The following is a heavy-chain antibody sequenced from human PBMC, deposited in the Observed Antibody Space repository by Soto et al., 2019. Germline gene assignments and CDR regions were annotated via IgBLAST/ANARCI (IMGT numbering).Heavy chain of an antibody. CDR2: ISSSSSYI. Sequence: GGSLRLSCAASGFTFSSYSMNWVRQAPGKGLEWVSSISSSSSYIYYADSVKGRFTISRDNAKNSLYLQMNSLRAEDTAVYYCARIVVVVAATSHYYMDVWGKGTTVTVSS. CDR3: ARIVVVVAATSHYYMDV. D-gene: IGHD2-15*01. CDR1: GFTFSSYS. J-gene: IGHJ6*03. V-gene: IGHV3-21*01.